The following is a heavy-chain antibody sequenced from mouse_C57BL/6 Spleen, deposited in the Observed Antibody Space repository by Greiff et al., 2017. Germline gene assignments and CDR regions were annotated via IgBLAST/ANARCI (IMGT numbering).Heavy chain of an antibody. V-gene: IGHV5-6*01. CDR1: GFTFSSYG. J-gene: IGHJ3*01. CDR2: ISSGGSYT. Sequence: EVMLVESGGDLVKPGGSLKLSCAASGFTFSSYGMSWVRPTPDKRLEWVATISSGGSYTYYPDSVKGRFTISRDNAKNTLYLQMRSLKAEDTAMYYCARQAPTTWFAYWGQGTLVTVSA. CDR3: ARQAPTTWFAY.